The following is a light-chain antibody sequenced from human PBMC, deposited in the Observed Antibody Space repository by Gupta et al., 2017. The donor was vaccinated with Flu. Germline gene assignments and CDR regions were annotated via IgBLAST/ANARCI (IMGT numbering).Light chain of an antibody. Sequence: SLSASVGDRVSITCRASQSINNYLNWYQKKPGKAPKLLIQAASSLQGGVTSRISGSGDGTDFTLTISSRQPEDFATYYCQQRYRTHRAFTFGPGTKVDIK. J-gene: IGKJ3*01. CDR3: QQRYRTHRAFT. CDR1: QSINNY. V-gene: IGKV1-39*01. CDR2: AAS.